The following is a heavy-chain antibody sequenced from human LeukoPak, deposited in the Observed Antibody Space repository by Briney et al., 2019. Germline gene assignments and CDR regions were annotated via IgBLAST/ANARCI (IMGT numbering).Heavy chain of an antibody. CDR2: IKQDGSEK. V-gene: IGHV3-7*01. CDR1: GFTFSSYW. J-gene: IGHJ4*02. D-gene: IGHD2-15*01. CDR3: ARDPVALDY. Sequence: PGRSLRLSCAASGFTFSSYWMSWVRQAPGKGLEWVANIKQDGSEKSYVDSVKGRFTISRDNARNSLYLQMNSLRAEDTAVYYCARDPVALDYWGQGTLVTVSS.